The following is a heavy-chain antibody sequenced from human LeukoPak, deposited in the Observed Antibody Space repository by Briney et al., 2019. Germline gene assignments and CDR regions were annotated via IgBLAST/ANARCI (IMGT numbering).Heavy chain of an antibody. CDR2: IIPIFGIA. CDR3: ARDVSSDYSNHDGLYYYGMDV. CDR1: GGTFSSYA. J-gene: IGHJ6*02. Sequence: ASVKVSCKASGGTFSSYAISWVRQAPGQGLEWMGRIIPIFGIANYAQKFQGRVTITADKSTSTAYMELSSLRSEDTAVYYCARDVSSDYSNHDGLYYYGMDVWGQGTTVTVSS. V-gene: IGHV1-69*04. D-gene: IGHD4-11*01.